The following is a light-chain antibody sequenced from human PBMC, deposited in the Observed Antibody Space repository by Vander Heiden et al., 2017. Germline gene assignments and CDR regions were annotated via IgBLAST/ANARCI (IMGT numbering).Light chain of an antibody. Sequence: DIQMTQSPSSLSASVGDRVTITCRASQYISSYLNWYRQKPGKAPNLLIYAASSLQSGVPSRFSGSGSGTDFTLTISSLQPEDFATYYCQQSFILPWTFGQGTNVEIK. CDR1: QYISSY. V-gene: IGKV1-39*01. CDR2: AAS. J-gene: IGKJ1*01. CDR3: QQSFILPWT.